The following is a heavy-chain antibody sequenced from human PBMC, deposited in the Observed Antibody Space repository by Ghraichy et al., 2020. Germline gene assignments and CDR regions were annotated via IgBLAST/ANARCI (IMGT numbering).Heavy chain of an antibody. Sequence: GGSLRLSCAASGFTFDDYAMHWVRQAPGKGLEWVSGIGWNSGSIGYADSVKGRFTISRDNAKNSLYLQMNSLRAEDTALYYCAKDKGASGWYGGYDAFDIWGQGTMVTVSS. CDR3: AKDKGASGWYGGYDAFDI. CDR2: IGWNSGSI. V-gene: IGHV3-9*01. CDR1: GFTFDDYA. D-gene: IGHD6-19*01. J-gene: IGHJ3*02.